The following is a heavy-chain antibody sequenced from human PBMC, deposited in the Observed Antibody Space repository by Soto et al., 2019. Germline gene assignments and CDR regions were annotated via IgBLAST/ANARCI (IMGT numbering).Heavy chain of an antibody. CDR1: WGFVSSGSYY. J-gene: IGHJ3*02. CDR2: MSHSGGT. Sequence: SDTLSLTCAVYWGFVSSGSYYWIFSRHPPGKGLEWIGEMSHSGGTHFNPSLKSRVTISVDTSKNQFSLNIYSVTAADTALYYCARVARGTVTTVVDAFDIWGPGTMVTVSS. V-gene: IGHV4-61*01. D-gene: IGHD1-1*01. CDR3: ARVARGTVTTVVDAFDI.